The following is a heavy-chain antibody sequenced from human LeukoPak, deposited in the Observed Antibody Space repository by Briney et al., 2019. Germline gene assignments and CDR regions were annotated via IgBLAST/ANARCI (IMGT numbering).Heavy chain of an antibody. CDR1: GASMSSTNW. Sequence: SGTLSLTCAVSGASMSSTNWWSWARQPPGKGLEWIGEIYHAGTTNYNPSLESRVTISVDNSRNQFSLKLTSVTAADTAVYYCMRTYCSSTSCHYFDYWGQGTLVTVSS. D-gene: IGHD2-2*01. CDR2: IYHAGTT. CDR3: MRTYCSSTSCHYFDY. J-gene: IGHJ4*02. V-gene: IGHV4-4*02.